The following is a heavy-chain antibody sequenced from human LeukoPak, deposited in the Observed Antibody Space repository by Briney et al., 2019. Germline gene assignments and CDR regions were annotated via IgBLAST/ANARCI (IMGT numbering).Heavy chain of an antibody. V-gene: IGHV3-33*01. Sequence: PARSLRLSCAASGFTFSSYGMHWVRQAPGKGLEWVAVIWYDGSNKYYADSVKGRFTISRHNSKSTLHLQMHSLTAEDTAVDYCARVKFYRDVRGPPLGYWGQGTLVSVSS. CDR2: IWYDGSNK. D-gene: IGHD3-10*02. J-gene: IGHJ4*02. CDR3: ARVKFYRDVRGPPLGY. CDR1: GFTFSSYG.